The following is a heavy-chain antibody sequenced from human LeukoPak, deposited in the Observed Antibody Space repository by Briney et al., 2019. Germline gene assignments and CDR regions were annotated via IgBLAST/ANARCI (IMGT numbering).Heavy chain of an antibody. CDR1: GFTFSNYW. CDR3: APTRYSSGWPFDY. Sequence: GGSLRLSCAASGFTFSNYWVHWVRQAPGKGLVWVSRVNSDGSSTTYADSVKGRFTISRDNAKSTLYLQMNSLRAEDTAVYYCAPTRYSSGWPFDYWGQGTLVTVSS. CDR2: VNSDGSST. D-gene: IGHD6-19*01. V-gene: IGHV3-74*01. J-gene: IGHJ4*02.